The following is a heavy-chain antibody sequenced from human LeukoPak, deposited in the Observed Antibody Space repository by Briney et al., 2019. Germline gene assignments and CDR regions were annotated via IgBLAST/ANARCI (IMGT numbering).Heavy chain of an antibody. Sequence: ASVKVSCKASGYTFTSYGINWVRQAPGQGLEWIGWISGYNGSTKYEQKFQGRVTLTTDTSTDTVYMEVRSLTSDDTAVYYCARADSWELLRAWFDPWGQGTLVTVSS. CDR1: GYTFTSYG. CDR2: ISGYNGST. CDR3: ARADSWELLRAWFDP. V-gene: IGHV1-18*01. J-gene: IGHJ5*02. D-gene: IGHD1-26*01.